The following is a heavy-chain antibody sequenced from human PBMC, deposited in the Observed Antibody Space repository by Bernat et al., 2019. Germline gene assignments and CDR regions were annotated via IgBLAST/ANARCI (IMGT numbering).Heavy chain of an antibody. CDR2: IISDGIST. Sequence: EVRLVESGGDLVQPGGSLRLSCAASGFTFSSYVMYWVRQAPGEGLEYVSAIISDGISTYYSKSMKGRFTISRDNSKNTLYLQMGSLRAEDMAVYYCARGGRSGYCSGGSCFRIDSWGQGTLVTVSS. D-gene: IGHD2-15*01. CDR1: GFTFSSYV. CDR3: ARGGRSGYCSGGSCFRIDS. J-gene: IGHJ4*02. V-gene: IGHV3-64*01.